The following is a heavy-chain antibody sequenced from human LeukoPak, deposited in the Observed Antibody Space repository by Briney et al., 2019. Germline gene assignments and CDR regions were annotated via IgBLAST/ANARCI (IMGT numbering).Heavy chain of an antibody. CDR3: ARAEKAVTGTLDS. Sequence: SETLSLTCTVSGDSISNYYWSWIRQSPGKELEWIGYMYNRGSTIYNPSLKSRVTISTDTSKNQFPLRLTSVTAADTAVYCARAEKAVTGTLDSWGQGTLITVSS. V-gene: IGHV4-59*01. CDR1: GDSISNYY. CDR2: MYNRGST. J-gene: IGHJ4*02. D-gene: IGHD6-19*01.